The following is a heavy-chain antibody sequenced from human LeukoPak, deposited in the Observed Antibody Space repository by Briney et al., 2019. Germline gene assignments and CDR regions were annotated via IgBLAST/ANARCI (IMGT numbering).Heavy chain of an antibody. Sequence: SARYLTLYGAASGFTCSSYGMHWVRQAPGKGLEWVAVIWYDGSNKNYADSVKGRFTISRDNSTNTLYLQMNSLRAEDTAVYYCARDRTGPNDYWGQGTLVTVSS. J-gene: IGHJ4*02. CDR3: ARDRTGPNDY. V-gene: IGHV3-33*01. CDR1: GFTCSSYG. D-gene: IGHD3/OR15-3a*01. CDR2: IWYDGSNK.